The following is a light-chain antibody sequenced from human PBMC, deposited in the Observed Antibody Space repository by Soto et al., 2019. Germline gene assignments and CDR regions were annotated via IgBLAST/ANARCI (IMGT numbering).Light chain of an antibody. J-gene: IGKJ2*01. CDR1: QSVGNW. CDR3: QQYDSYPYT. Sequence: DIQMTQSPSTVSASVGERVTITCRASQSVGNWLAWYQHKPGKAPKLLIYDVSSLESGLPSRFSGSGSGTEFILTISSLQPDDFATYYCQQYDSYPYTFGQGTKLEI. CDR2: DVS. V-gene: IGKV1-5*01.